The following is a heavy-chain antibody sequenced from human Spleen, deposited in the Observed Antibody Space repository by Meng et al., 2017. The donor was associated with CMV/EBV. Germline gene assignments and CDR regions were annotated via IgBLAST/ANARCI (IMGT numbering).Heavy chain of an antibody. CDR2: ISYDGSNK. V-gene: IGHV3-30-3*01. J-gene: IGHJ6*02. Sequence: SCKASGYTFTSYGISWVRQAPGQGLEWLAVISYDGSNKYDADSVKGRFTISRDNSKNTLYLQMDSLRTEDTAVYYCARDRRQQMANYYYGTDVWGQGTTVTVSS. CDR3: ARDRRQQMANYYYGTDV. D-gene: IGHD6-13*01. CDR1: GYTFTSYG.